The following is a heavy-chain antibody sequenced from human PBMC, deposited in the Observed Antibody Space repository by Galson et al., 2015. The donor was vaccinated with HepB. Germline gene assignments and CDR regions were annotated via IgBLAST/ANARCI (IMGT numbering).Heavy chain of an antibody. CDR1: GGTFSSYA. J-gene: IGHJ4*02. V-gene: IGHV1-69*13. CDR3: ATGFPDYGDYLISAG. D-gene: IGHD4-17*01. CDR2: IIPIFGTA. Sequence: SVKVSCKASGGTFSSYAISWVRQAPGQGLEWMGGIIPIFGTANYAQKFQGRVTITADESTSTAYMELSSLRSEDTAVYYCATGFPDYGDYLISAGWGQGTLVTVSS.